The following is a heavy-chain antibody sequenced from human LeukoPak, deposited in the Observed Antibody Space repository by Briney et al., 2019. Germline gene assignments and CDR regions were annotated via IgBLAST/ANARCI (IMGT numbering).Heavy chain of an antibody. CDR1: GFTFSSYS. Sequence: AGGSLRLSCAASGFTFSSYSMNWVRQAPGKGLEWVSSISSSSSYIYYADSVKGRFTISRDNDKNSVHLQMNNLRAEDTAVYYCARGGGMRSWYDFDYWGQGILVTVSS. D-gene: IGHD6-13*01. V-gene: IGHV3-21*06. CDR3: ARGGGMRSWYDFDY. CDR2: ISSSSSYI. J-gene: IGHJ4*02.